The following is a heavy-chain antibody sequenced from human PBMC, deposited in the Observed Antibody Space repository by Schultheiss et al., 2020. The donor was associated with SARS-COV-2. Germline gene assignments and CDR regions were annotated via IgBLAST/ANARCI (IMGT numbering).Heavy chain of an antibody. CDR1: GSTFSNAW. V-gene: IGHV3-23*01. D-gene: IGHD3-10*01. J-gene: IGHJ4*02. CDR3: AKDMVRGLNPAFDY. CDR2: ISGSGGST. Sequence: GGSLRLSCAASGSTFSNAWMSWVRQAPGKGLEWVSAISGSGGSTYYADSVKGRFTISRDNSKNTLYLQMNSLRAEDTAVYYCAKDMVRGLNPAFDYWGQGTLVTVSS.